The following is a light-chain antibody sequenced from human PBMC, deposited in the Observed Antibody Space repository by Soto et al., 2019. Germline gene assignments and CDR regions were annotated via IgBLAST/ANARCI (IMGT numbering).Light chain of an antibody. V-gene: IGLV1-40*01. J-gene: IGLJ2*01. CDR1: SSNIGAGYD. CDR2: GNS. Sequence: QSVLTQPPSVSGAPGQRVTISCTGSSSNIGAGYDVHWYQQLPGTAPKLLIYGNSNRPSGVPDRFSGSKSGNSASLAITGLQAEDEADYYCHSYASSLSGVVFGGGTKLTVL. CDR3: HSYASSLSGVV.